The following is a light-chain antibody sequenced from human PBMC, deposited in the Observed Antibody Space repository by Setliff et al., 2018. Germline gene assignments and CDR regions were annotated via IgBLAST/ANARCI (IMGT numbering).Light chain of an antibody. CDR1: SSDVGNYNL. V-gene: IGLV2-14*02. CDR3: SSYTGSNSHV. CDR2: EVS. J-gene: IGLJ1*01. Sequence: QSALTQPASVSGSPGQSITFSCTGTSSDVGNYNLVSWYQQHPGKAPKLMIYEVSKRPSGVSNRFSGSKSGNTASLTISGLQAEDEADYYCSSYTGSNSHVFGTGTKVTVL.